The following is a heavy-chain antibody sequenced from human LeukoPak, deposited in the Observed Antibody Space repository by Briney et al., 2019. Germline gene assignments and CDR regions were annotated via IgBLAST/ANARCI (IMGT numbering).Heavy chain of an antibody. CDR1: GLTTRNSW. CDR2: IAPDGTDL. CDR3: VRGSSSF. J-gene: IGHJ4*02. Sequence: GGSLRLSCAVSGLTTRNSWMSWVRQAPGKGLEWVANIAPDGTDLYYMDSVTGRFTVSRDHDKNSLYLQMPSLRVEATATHYCVRGSSSFWGQGTLVTVTS. V-gene: IGHV3-7*04. D-gene: IGHD2-2*01.